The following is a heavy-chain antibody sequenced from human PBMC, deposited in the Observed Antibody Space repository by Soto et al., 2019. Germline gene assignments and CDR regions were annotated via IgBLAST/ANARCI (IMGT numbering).Heavy chain of an antibody. Sequence: PSETLSLTCTVSGDSISSGAFFWNWIRQHPGKGLEWIGNIFYSGTTHYNPSLKSRVTISRDTSKNQFSLELNSVTAADTAVYFCTKGAGSGSHYAFDFWGQGTQVTVSS. D-gene: IGHD3-10*01. J-gene: IGHJ4*02. CDR2: IFYSGTT. V-gene: IGHV4-31*03. CDR1: GDSISSGAFF. CDR3: TKGAGSGSHYAFDF.